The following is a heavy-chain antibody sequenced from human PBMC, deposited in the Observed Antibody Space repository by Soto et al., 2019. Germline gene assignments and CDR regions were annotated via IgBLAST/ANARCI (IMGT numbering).Heavy chain of an antibody. J-gene: IGHJ5*02. V-gene: IGHV1-24*01. CDR3: AINLQGGIVVVPPGFDP. CDR1: GYTLTELS. CDR2: FDPEDGET. D-gene: IGHD2-2*01. Sequence: GASVKVSCKVSGYTLTELSMHWVRQAPGKGLEWMGGFDPEDGETIYAQKFQGRVTMTEDTSTDTAYMELSSLRSEDTAVYYCAINLQGGIVVVPPGFDPWGQGTLVTVSS.